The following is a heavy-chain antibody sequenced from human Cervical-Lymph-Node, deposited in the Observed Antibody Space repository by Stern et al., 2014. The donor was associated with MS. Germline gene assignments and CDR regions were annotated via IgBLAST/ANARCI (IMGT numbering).Heavy chain of an antibody. CDR3: ARGTGDNWFDP. CDR1: EG. V-gene: IGHV1-69*06. J-gene: IGHJ5*02. CDR2: IIRPVGTA. Sequence: VHLVESGADVKKPGSAVRVSCKASEGVSWLRQAPGQGLEYMGGIIRPVGTAHYAQRFQGRLTITADTSRNTTYMELRSLRSDDTAVYYCARGTGDNWFDPWGQGTLVSVSS. D-gene: IGHD3-10*01.